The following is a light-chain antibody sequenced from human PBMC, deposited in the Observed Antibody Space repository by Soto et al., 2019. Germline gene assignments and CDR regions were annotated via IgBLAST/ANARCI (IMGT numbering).Light chain of an antibody. V-gene: IGKV3-11*01. CDR2: DAS. CDR1: QSVISY. J-gene: IGKJ1*01. Sequence: EIVLTQSPATLSLSPGERATLSCRASQSVISYLAWYQHKPGQAPRLLIYDASNRATGIPARFSGSGSGTDFTLTISSLEPEDFAVYYCQQRSNWPPTWTFGQGTKVEIK. CDR3: QQRSNWPPTWT.